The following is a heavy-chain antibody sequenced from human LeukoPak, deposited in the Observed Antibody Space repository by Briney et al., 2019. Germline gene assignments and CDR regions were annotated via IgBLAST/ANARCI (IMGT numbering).Heavy chain of an antibody. CDR1: GYTFTSYG. CDR3: ARKRITIFGVVIYYYYGMDV. J-gene: IGHJ6*02. D-gene: IGHD3-3*01. Sequence: ASVKVSCKASGYTFTSYGIAWVRQATGQGLEWMGWMNPNSGNTGYAQKFQGRVTMTRNTSISTAYMELSSLRSEDTAVYYCARKRITIFGVVIYYYYGMDVWGQGTTVTVSS. V-gene: IGHV1-8*01. CDR2: MNPNSGNT.